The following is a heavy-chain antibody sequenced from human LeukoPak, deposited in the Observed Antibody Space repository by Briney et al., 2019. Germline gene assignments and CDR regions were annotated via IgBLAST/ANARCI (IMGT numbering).Heavy chain of an antibody. J-gene: IGHJ4*02. V-gene: IGHV3-9*01. CDR2: ISWNSGSI. D-gene: IGHD6-6*01. CDR1: GFTFDDYA. CDR3: ARTQYSSSSDFDY. Sequence: GGSLRLSCAASGFTFDDYAMHWVRQAPGKGLEWVSGISWNSGSIGYADSVKGRFTISRDNAKNSLYLQMNRLRSDDTAVYYCARTQYSSSSDFDYWGQGTLVTVSS.